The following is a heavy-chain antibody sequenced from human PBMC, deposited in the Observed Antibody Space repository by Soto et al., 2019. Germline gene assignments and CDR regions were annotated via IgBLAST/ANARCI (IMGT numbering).Heavy chain of an antibody. CDR2: INHSGST. D-gene: IGHD3-22*01. J-gene: IGHJ6*02. V-gene: IGHV4-34*01. CDR1: GGSFSTHY. CDR3: ARVPTRHFYYYTDMDV. Sequence: VQLQQWGAGLLKPSATLSLTCAVSGGSFSTHYWSWLRQPPGRGLEWLGDINHSGSTNYNTPFKSRVTISVDTSKNQFSLKLTSVTAADTAVYYCARVPTRHFYYYTDMDVWGQGTAVTVSS.